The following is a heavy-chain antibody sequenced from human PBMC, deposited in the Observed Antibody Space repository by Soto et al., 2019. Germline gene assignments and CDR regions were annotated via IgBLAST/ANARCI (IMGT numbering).Heavy chain of an antibody. J-gene: IGHJ5*02. CDR1: GFSLSTSEVG. CDR3: AHAPGIAVTTNWFDP. CDR2: FYWDDDK. V-gene: IGHV2-5*02. D-gene: IGHD6-19*01. Sequence: QITLKESGPPLVKPTQTLTLTCTFSGFSLSTSEVGVGWIRQPPGKALQWLALFYWDDDKRYSPSLKSRLTITKDTSKNQVVLTMTNMDPVDTATYYCAHAPGIAVTTNWFDPWGQGILVTVSS.